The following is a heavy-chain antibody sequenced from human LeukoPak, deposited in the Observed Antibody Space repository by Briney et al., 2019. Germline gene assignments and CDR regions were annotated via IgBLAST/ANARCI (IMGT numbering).Heavy chain of an antibody. CDR3: GRGHWGIDY. Sequence: GGSLRLSCAASGFTFSSYAMTWVRQAPGKGLEWISYITNSGRDMSYTDSVKGRFTISRDNAKNSLFLQMNSLRAEDTAVYFCGRGHWGIDYWGQGTLVTVSS. CDR1: GFTFSSYA. CDR2: ITNSGRDM. J-gene: IGHJ4*02. V-gene: IGHV3-21*05. D-gene: IGHD7-27*01.